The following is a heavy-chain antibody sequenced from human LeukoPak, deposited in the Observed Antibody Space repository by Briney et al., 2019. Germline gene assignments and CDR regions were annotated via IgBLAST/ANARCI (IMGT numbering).Heavy chain of an antibody. Sequence: PGGSLRLSCAASGFTFGDYAMSCVRQAPGKGLEWVGFIRTEAYDGATDYGASVKGRFTISRDDSKNIAYLQMNSLITEDAAVYYCTRTFGYYYFYMDVWGKGTTVIVYS. D-gene: IGHD3-16*01. CDR3: TRTFGYYYFYMDV. CDR2: IRTEAYDGAT. V-gene: IGHV3-49*04. J-gene: IGHJ6*03. CDR1: GFTFGDYA.